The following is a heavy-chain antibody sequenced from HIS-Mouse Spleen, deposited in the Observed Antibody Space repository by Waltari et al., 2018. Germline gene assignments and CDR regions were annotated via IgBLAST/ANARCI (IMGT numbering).Heavy chain of an antibody. CDR3: AREFGLLPPISSRDYDAFDI. Sequence: QLQLPESGPGLVMPSETLSLTSTTSSGSISSSSYFRGLLRQPPGKGLEWIGSIYYSGSTYYNPSLKSRVTISVDTSKNQFSLKLSSVTAADTAVYYCAREFGLLPPISSRDYDAFDIWGQGTMVTVSS. CDR1: SGSISSSSYF. D-gene: IGHD3-10*01. V-gene: IGHV4-39*07. J-gene: IGHJ3*02. CDR2: IYYSGST.